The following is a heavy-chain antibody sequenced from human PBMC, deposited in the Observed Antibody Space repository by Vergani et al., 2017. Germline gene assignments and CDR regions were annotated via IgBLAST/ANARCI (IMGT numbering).Heavy chain of an antibody. CDR2: ISSSGSTI. D-gene: IGHD1-1*01. CDR1: GFTFSDYY. CDR3: SRARDPNWNDGSYAY. V-gene: IGHV3-11*01. J-gene: IGHJ4*02. Sequence: QVQLVESGGGLVKPGGSLRLSCAASGFTFSDYYMTWIRQAPGKGLEWGSYISSSGSTIYYADSVKGRFTLSRDNAKNSLYLQMNRLRDEDTAVYYCSRARDPNWNDGSYAYWGQGTLVTGSS.